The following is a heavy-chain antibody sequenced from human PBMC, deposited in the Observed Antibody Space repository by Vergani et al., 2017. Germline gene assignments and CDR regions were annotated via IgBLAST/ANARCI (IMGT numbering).Heavy chain of an antibody. J-gene: IGHJ1*01. CDR2: ISGSGGST. Sequence: EVQLLESGGGLVQPGGSLKLSCAASGFTFSSYAMSWVRQAPGEGLEWVSAISGSGGSTYSADSVKGRFTISRDNSKNTLYLQMNSLRAEDTAVYYCAKDLKGHFQHWGQGTLVTVSS. CDR3: AKDLKGHFQH. D-gene: IGHD3-9*01. CDR1: GFTFSSYA. V-gene: IGHV3-23*01.